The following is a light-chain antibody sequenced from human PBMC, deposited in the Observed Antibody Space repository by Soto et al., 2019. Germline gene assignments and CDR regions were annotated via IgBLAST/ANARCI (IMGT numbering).Light chain of an antibody. J-gene: IGKJ1*01. CDR2: KAS. V-gene: IGKV1-5*03. CDR1: QNINKW. Sequence: DIQMTQSPSTLSASVGDRVTITCRASQNINKWLAWYQQKPGKAPKFLIYKASNLESGVPSRFSGSGSGTEFTLTISSLQPDDFATYYCQQYNTFWTFGQGTKVEVK. CDR3: QQYNTFWT.